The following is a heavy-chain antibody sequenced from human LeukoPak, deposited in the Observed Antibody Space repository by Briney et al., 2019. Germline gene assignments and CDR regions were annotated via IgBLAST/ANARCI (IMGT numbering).Heavy chain of an antibody. J-gene: IGHJ4*02. V-gene: IGHV4-34*01. CDR3: ARGRVLKSVDY. CDR1: GFTFSSYS. Sequence: PGGSLRLSCAASGFTFSSYSMNWIRQPPGKGLEWIGEINHRGSTNYNPSLKSRVTISVDTSKNQFSLRLSSVTAADTAVYYCARGRVLKSVDYWGQGPLVAVSS. CDR2: INHRGST.